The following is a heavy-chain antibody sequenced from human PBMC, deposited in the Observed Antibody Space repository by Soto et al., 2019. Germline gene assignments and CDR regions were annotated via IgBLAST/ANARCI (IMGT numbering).Heavy chain of an antibody. CDR2: ISSYDGNT. D-gene: IGHD2-15*01. CDR1: GYTFNSYG. Sequence: QVHLEQSGAEVKKPGASVKVSCKASGYTFNSYGISWVRQAPGQGLEWMGWISSYDGNTTYVQSLQGRVTMSVDTSTSTAYMELRSLTSDHTAVHYCASGDCSGGRCYPYYYYGMDVWGQGTTVIVSS. J-gene: IGHJ6*02. CDR3: ASGDCSGGRCYPYYYYGMDV. V-gene: IGHV1-18*01.